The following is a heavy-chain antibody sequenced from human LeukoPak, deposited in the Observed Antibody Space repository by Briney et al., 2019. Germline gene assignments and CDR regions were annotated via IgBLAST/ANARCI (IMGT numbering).Heavy chain of an antibody. CDR3: ARDTFEPLVIDF. Sequence: GGSLRLSCAASGFSFRRYAMNWVRQAPRKGLEWVAYVNAESTDILYADSVRGRFTISRDNAKNSLYLQMNSLRAEDRGVYYCARDTFEPLVIDFWGQGTLVTVSS. CDR1: GFSFRRYA. V-gene: IGHV3-21*05. CDR2: VNAESTDI. J-gene: IGHJ4*02. D-gene: IGHD6-13*01.